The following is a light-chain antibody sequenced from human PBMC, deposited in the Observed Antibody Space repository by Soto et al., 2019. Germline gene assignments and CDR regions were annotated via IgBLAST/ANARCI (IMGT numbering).Light chain of an antibody. V-gene: IGLV1-51*01. CDR2: DNN. CDR1: SSNIGNNY. J-gene: IGLJ2*01. Sequence: QSVLTQPPSVSAAPGQKVTLSCSGGSSNIGNNYVSWYQQLPGTAPKLLIYDNNKRPSGIPDRFSGSKSGTSATLGITGLETGDEADYYCGTWDSSLGAVVFGGGTQLTVL. CDR3: GTWDSSLGAVV.